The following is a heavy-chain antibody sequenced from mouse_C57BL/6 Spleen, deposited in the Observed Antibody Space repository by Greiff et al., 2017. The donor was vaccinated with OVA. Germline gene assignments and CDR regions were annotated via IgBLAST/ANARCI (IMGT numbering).Heavy chain of an antibody. J-gene: IGHJ2*01. D-gene: IGHD2-2*01. V-gene: IGHV1-26*01. CDR2: INPNNGGT. CDR1: GYTFTDYY. CDR3: ARSDGRLYFDY. Sequence: EVQLQQSGPELVKPGASVKISCKASGYTFTDYYMNWVKQSHGKSLEWIGDINPNNGGTSYNQKFKGKATLTVDKSSSTAYMELRSLTSEDSAVYYCARSDGRLYFDYWGQGTTLTVSS.